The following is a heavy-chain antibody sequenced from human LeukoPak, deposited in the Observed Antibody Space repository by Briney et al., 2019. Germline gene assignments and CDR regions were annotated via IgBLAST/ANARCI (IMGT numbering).Heavy chain of an antibody. CDR2: ISPNSGAT. V-gene: IGHV1-2*02. J-gene: IGHJ4*02. D-gene: IGHD5-12*01. Sequence: ASVKVSCKASGYTFTGYFMHWMRQAPGQGLEWMAWISPNSGATNYAPKFQGRVTLTRDTSITTAYMELSRLRSDDTAVYYCARGFGRYSGYDFDFWGQGTLVTVSS. CDR1: GYTFTGYF. CDR3: ARGFGRYSGYDFDF.